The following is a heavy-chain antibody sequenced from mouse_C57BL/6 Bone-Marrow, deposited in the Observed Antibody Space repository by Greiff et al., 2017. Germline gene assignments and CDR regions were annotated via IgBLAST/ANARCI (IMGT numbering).Heavy chain of an antibody. J-gene: IGHJ3*01. CDR2: ISDGGSYT. V-gene: IGHV5-4*01. CDR1: GFTFSSYA. CDR3: ARYGNSSFAY. D-gene: IGHD1-1*01. Sequence: EVQGVESGGGLVKPGGSLKLSCAASGFTFSSYAMSWVRQTPEKRLEWVATISDGGSYTYYPDNVKGRFTISRDNAKNNLYLQMSHLKSEDTAMYYCARYGNSSFAYWGQGTLVTVSA.